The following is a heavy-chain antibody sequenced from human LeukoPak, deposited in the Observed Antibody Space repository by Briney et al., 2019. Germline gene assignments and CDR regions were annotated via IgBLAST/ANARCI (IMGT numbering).Heavy chain of an antibody. CDR3: ARYSYGTNYDY. CDR2: MNPNSGNT. D-gene: IGHD5-18*01. Sequence: GASVKVSCKASGYTFTSYGISWVRQATGQGLEWMGWMNPNSGNTGYAQKFQGRVTITRNTSISTAYMELSSLRSEDTAVYYCARYSYGTNYDYWGQGTLVTVSS. CDR1: GYTFTSYG. V-gene: IGHV1-8*03. J-gene: IGHJ4*02.